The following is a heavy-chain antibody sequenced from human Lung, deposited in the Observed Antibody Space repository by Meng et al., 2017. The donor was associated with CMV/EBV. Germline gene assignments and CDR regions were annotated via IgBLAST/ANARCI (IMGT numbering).Heavy chain of an antibody. J-gene: IGHJ3*01. CDR1: GYRFSDHW. D-gene: IGHD2-2*01. CDR3: ATTFVVPASLYAFDV. Sequence: GESLKISCKGSGYRFSDHWIGWVRQMPGKGLEWMGIIWPGDSDTRYSPSFQGQVTISADKSISTAYLQWTSLKASDTAMYYCATTFVVPASLYAFDVWGQATLVTVSS. CDR2: IWPGDSDT. V-gene: IGHV5-51*01.